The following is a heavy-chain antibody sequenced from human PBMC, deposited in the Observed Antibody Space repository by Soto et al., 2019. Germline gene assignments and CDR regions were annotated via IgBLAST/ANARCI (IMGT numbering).Heavy chain of an antibody. J-gene: IGHJ5*01. Sequence: QVQLVQSGAEVKKPGASVKVSCKVSGYTLTELSMYWVRQAPGKGLEWMGGFDPEDGETIYAQKFQGRVTMTEDTSTDTAYMELSSLRSADTAVYYCATARVIVLVPATMLGWFDSWGQGTLVTVSS. CDR3: ATARVIVLVPATMLGWFDS. CDR1: GYTLTELS. V-gene: IGHV1-24*01. CDR2: FDPEDGET. D-gene: IGHD2-2*01.